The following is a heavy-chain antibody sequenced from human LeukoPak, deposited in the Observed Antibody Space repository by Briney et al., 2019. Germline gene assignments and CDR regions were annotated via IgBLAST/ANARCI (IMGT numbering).Heavy chain of an antibody. CDR2: INHSGST. Sequence: PSETLSLTCAVYGGSFSGYYWSWIRQPPGKGLEWIGEINHSGSTNYNPSLKSRVTISVDTSKNQFSLKLSSVTAAGTAVYYCARVSLRNWFDPWGQGTLVTVSS. J-gene: IGHJ5*02. CDR1: GGSFSGYY. V-gene: IGHV4-34*09. D-gene: IGHD5/OR15-5a*01. CDR3: ARVSLRNWFDP.